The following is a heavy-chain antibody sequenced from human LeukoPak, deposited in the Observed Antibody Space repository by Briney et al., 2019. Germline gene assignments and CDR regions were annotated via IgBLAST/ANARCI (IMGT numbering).Heavy chain of an antibody. Sequence: SETLSLTCAVYGGSFSGYYWSWIRQPPGKGLEWIGEINHSGSTNYNPSLKSRVTISVDTSKNQFSLKLSSVTAADTAVYYCARQRGSGRYLRAHNWFDPWGQGTLVTVSS. D-gene: IGHD6-19*01. CDR1: GGSFSGYY. CDR2: INHSGST. V-gene: IGHV4-34*01. CDR3: ARQRGSGRYLRAHNWFDP. J-gene: IGHJ5*02.